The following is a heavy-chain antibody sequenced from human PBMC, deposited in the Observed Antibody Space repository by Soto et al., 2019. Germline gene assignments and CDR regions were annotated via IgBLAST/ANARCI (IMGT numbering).Heavy chain of an antibody. Sequence: VASVKVSCKASGYTFTSYGISWVRQAPGQGLEWMGWISAYNGNTNYAQKLQGRVTMTTDTSTSTAYMELRSLRSDDTAVYYCARGGYYDILTGYPVNWFDPWGQGTLVTVSS. CDR1: GYTFTSYG. D-gene: IGHD3-9*01. CDR2: ISAYNGNT. CDR3: ARGGYYDILTGYPVNWFDP. J-gene: IGHJ5*02. V-gene: IGHV1-18*01.